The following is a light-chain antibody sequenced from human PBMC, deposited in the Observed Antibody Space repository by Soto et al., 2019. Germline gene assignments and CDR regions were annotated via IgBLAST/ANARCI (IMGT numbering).Light chain of an antibody. CDR1: QTISSW. CDR3: QQFYIYPPT. Sequence: DIQMTQSPSTLSGSVGDRVTLTCRASQTISSWLAWYQQKPGKAPNLLIYAASTLQSGVPSRFSGSGSGTDFTLTISSLQPEDFATYYCQQFYIYPPTFGGGTKVDIK. CDR2: AAS. V-gene: IGKV1-5*01. J-gene: IGKJ4*01.